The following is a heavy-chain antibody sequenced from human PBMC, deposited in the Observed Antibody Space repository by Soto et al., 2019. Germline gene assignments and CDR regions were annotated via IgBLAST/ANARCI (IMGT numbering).Heavy chain of an antibody. J-gene: IGHJ4*02. V-gene: IGHV1-69*19. D-gene: IGHD3-16*01. CDR2: ISPMFGAA. CDR1: GGTFNTYA. Sequence: QVQLVQSGAEMKKPGSSVKVSCQSSGGTFNTYAMNWVRQAPGQGPEWMGDISPMFGAANYAPKFQGRVTTTADQSRVASYMQLSSLTSEDTALYFCAREVQVHTPAYVYWGQGTLVTVSS. CDR3: AREVQVHTPAYVY.